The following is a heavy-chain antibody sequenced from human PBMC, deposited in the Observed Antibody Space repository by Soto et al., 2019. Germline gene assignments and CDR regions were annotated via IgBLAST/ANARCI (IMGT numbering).Heavy chain of an antibody. Sequence: QVQLVQSGAEVKKPGSSVKVSCTASGGTFNFYTINWVRQAPGQRPEGVGRVNPIVGMSSSASKFQGRVTMTADKSTSKAYMDLTGLKSEDTAVYYCATSYGSGSTHFGYRGQGTLVTVSS. CDR3: ATSYGSGSTHFGY. J-gene: IGHJ4*02. V-gene: IGHV1-69*02. D-gene: IGHD3-10*01. CDR1: GGTFNFYT. CDR2: VNPIVGMS.